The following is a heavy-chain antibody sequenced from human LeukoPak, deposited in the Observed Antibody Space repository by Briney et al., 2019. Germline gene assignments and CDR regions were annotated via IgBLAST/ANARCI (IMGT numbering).Heavy chain of an antibody. CDR1: GFTFSSYW. D-gene: IGHD3-3*01. CDR3: ARDWRLDWFDP. CDR2: IKQDGSEK. J-gene: IGHJ5*02. Sequence: PGGSLRLSCAASGFTFSSYWMSWVRQAPGKGLEWVANIKQDGSEKYYVDSVKGRFTISRDNAKNSLYLQTNSLRAEDTAVEYCARDWRLDWFDPGGQGTLVTVSS. V-gene: IGHV3-7*01.